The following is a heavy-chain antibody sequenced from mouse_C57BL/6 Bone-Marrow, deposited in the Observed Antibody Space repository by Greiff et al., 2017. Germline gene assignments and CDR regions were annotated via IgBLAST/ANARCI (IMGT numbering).Heavy chain of an antibody. Sequence: QVQLQQPGAELVRPGSSVKLSCKASGYTFTSYWMDWVKQRPGQGLAWIGNIYPSDSETHYNQKFKDKATLTVDKSSSTAYMQLSSLTSEDSAVYYCARTSSYYSNYGGFAYWGQGTLVTVSA. CDR3: ARTSSYYSNYGGFAY. CDR2: IYPSDSET. J-gene: IGHJ3*01. V-gene: IGHV1-61*01. D-gene: IGHD2-5*01. CDR1: GYTFTSYW.